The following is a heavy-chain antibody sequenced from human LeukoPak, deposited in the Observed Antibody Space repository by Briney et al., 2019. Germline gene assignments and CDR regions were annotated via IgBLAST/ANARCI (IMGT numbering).Heavy chain of an antibody. D-gene: IGHD2-15*01. CDR3: ARELVDIVVVVGAMTQPYYFDY. CDR2: IYTSGNT. CDR1: AYSISSGYY. J-gene: IGHJ4*02. V-gene: IGHV4-61*02. Sequence: SETLSLTCSVSAYSISSGYYWGWIRPPAGKGLEWIGRIYTSGNTNYNPSLKSRVTISVDTSKNQFSLKLSSVTAADTAVYYCARELVDIVVVVGAMTQPYYFDYWGQGTLVTVSS.